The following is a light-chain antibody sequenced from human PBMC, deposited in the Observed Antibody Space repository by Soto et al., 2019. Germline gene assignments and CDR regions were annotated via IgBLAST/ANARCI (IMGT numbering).Light chain of an antibody. CDR3: QQYNNWPLYT. V-gene: IGKV3-15*01. CDR1: QSVSSS. Sequence: EIVMTQSPATLSVSPGERATLTCRASQSVSSSLAWYQQKPGQAPRLLIYCASTRATGIPARFSGSRSGTEFTLTISSLQSEDFAVYYCQQYNNWPLYTFGQGTKLEIK. CDR2: CAS. J-gene: IGKJ2*01.